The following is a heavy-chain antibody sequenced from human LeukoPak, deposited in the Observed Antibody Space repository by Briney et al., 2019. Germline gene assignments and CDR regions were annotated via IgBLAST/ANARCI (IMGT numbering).Heavy chain of an antibody. CDR3: ARGGDDIVVVPAAMVLVVDWFDP. Sequence: SQTLSLTCAISGDSVSSNSAAWNWIRQSPSRGLEWLGRTYYRSKWYNDYAVSVKSRITINPDTSKNQFSLQLNSVTPEDTAVYYCARGGDDIVVVPAAMVLVVDWFDPWGQGTLVTVSS. V-gene: IGHV6-1*01. CDR1: GDSVSSNSAA. D-gene: IGHD2-2*01. J-gene: IGHJ5*02. CDR2: TYYRSKWYN.